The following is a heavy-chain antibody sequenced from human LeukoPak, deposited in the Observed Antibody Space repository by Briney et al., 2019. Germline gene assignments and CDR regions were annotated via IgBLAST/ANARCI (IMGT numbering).Heavy chain of an antibody. CDR3: AKYPITMIVVVIGHYFDY. J-gene: IGHJ4*02. Sequence: TGGSLRLSCAASGFTFSSYAMSWVRQAPGKGLEWVSAISGSGGSTYYADSVKGRFTISRDNSKNTLYLQMNSLRAEDTAVYYCAKYPITMIVVVIGHYFDYWGQGTLVTVSS. CDR2: ISGSGGST. V-gene: IGHV3-23*01. D-gene: IGHD3-22*01. CDR1: GFTFSSYA.